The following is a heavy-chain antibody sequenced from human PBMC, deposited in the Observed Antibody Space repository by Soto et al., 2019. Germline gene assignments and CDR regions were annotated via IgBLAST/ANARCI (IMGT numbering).Heavy chain of an antibody. D-gene: IGHD3-22*01. CDR2: ISISSSYI. Sequence: PGGSLRLSCAASGFTFSRYIMNWVRQAPGKGLEWVSSISISSSYIYYADSVKGRFTISRDNAKNSLYLQMNSLRAEDTAVYYCARTPAPSYDSSFDYYYGMDVWGQGTTVTVSS. CDR3: ARTPAPSYDSSFDYYYGMDV. V-gene: IGHV3-21*01. CDR1: GFTFSRYI. J-gene: IGHJ6*02.